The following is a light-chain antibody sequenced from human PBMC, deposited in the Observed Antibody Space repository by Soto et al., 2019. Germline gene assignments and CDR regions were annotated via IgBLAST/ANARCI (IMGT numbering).Light chain of an antibody. Sequence: QSVLTQQPSASGTPGQRVTISCSGSSSNIGSNYVYWFQQLPGTAPKLLIYRNNQRPSGVPDRFSGSKSGTSASLAISGLRSEDEADYYCAAWDGSLSGVVFGGGTQLTVL. CDR2: RNN. V-gene: IGLV1-47*01. J-gene: IGLJ2*01. CDR3: AAWDGSLSGVV. CDR1: SSNIGSNY.